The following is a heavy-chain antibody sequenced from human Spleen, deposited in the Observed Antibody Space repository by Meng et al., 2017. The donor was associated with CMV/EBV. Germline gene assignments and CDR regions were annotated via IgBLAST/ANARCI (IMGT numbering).Heavy chain of an antibody. V-gene: IGHV3-48*03. J-gene: IGHJ3*02. CDR2: ISSSGSTI. CDR1: GFTFSSYE. D-gene: IGHD1-7*01. Sequence: GESLKISCAASGFTFSSYEMNWVRQAPGKGLEWVSYISSSGSTIYYADSVKGRFTISRDNAKNSLYLQMNSLRAEDTAVYYCARKQTPSITGTTCGFDIWGQGTMVTVSS. CDR3: ARKQTPSITGTTCGFDI.